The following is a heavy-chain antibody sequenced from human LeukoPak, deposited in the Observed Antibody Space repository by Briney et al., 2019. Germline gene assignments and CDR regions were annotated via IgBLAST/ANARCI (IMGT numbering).Heavy chain of an antibody. CDR2: IYYSGST. D-gene: IGHD3-22*01. Sequence: SETLSLTCTVSGGSISSYYWSWIRQPPGKGLEWIGYIYYSGSTNYNPSLKSRVTISVDTSKNQFSLKLSPVTAADTAVYYCARGLYDSSGYPASVYYFDYWGQGTLVTVSS. CDR3: ARGLYDSSGYPASVYYFDY. CDR1: GGSISSYY. V-gene: IGHV4-59*01. J-gene: IGHJ4*02.